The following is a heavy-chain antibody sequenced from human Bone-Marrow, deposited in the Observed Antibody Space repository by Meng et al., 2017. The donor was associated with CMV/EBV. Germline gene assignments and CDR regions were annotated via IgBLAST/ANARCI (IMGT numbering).Heavy chain of an antibody. V-gene: IGHV1-69*12. CDR3: ARDHGDTAFDY. CDR1: GGTFSSDA. J-gene: IGHJ4*02. CDR2: IIPIFGTA. Sequence: VQLVEAGAEVKKQWSSGKVPCKAFGGTFSSDAISWVRQAPGQGLEWMGGIIPIFGTANYAQKFQGRVTITADESTSTAYMELSSLRSEDTAVYYCARDHGDTAFDYWGQGTLVTVSS. D-gene: IGHD5-18*01.